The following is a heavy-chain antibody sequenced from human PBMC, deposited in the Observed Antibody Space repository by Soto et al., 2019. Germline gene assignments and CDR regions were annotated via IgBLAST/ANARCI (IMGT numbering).Heavy chain of an antibody. D-gene: IGHD6-6*01. Sequence: GGSLRPSCAASGFTFSSYGMHWVRQVPGEGLEWVAVISYDGSNKYYADSVKGRFTISRDNSKNTLFLQMNSLRGEDTAVYYCAKESYSSSSYYYGMDVWGQGTTVTVSS. CDR3: AKESYSSSSYYYGMDV. J-gene: IGHJ6*02. CDR2: ISYDGSNK. CDR1: GFTFSSYG. V-gene: IGHV3-30*18.